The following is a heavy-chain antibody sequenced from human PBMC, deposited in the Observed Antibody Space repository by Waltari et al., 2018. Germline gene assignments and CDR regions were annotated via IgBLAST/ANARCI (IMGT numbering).Heavy chain of an antibody. Sequence: EVRLVESGGGLVQPGGSLRLSCAASGFTFSGSWVSWVRQAPGKGVEWGAKIKEDGSGKKHVESVKGRLTISRDNAKNSLYLQMNSLRVEDTAVYYCARDRGSGATDYWGQGTLVTVSS. CDR3: ARDRGSGATDY. CDR1: GFTFSGSW. CDR2: IKEDGSGK. V-gene: IGHV3-7*01. J-gene: IGHJ4*02. D-gene: IGHD1-26*01.